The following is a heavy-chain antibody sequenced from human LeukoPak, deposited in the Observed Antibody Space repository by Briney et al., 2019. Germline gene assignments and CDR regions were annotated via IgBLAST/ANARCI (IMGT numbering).Heavy chain of an antibody. D-gene: IGHD3-10*01. CDR1: GFTFSSYS. V-gene: IGHV3-21*01. CDR2: ISSSSSYI. CDR3: ARGSFGALYYYGSGAPDTDV. J-gene: IGHJ6*02. Sequence: GGSLRLSCAASGFTFSSYSMNWVRQAPGKGLEWVSSISSSSSYIYYADSVKGRFTISRDNAKNSLYLQMNSLRAEDTAVYYCARGSFGALYYYGSGAPDTDVWGQGTTVTVSS.